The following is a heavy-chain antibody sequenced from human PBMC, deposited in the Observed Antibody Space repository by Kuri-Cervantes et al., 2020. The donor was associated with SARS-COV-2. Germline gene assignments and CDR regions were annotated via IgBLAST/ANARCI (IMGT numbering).Heavy chain of an antibody. CDR2: ISGYNGST. J-gene: IGHJ4*02. CDR1: GYTFTTYG. D-gene: IGHD3-9*01. CDR3: TKIGTYYDILTGVRYFDY. Sequence: ASVKVSCKASGYTFTTYGINWVRQAPGQGLEWMGWISGYNGSTNYAQNFQGRVIMTTDTSTSTVYMELRSLRSDDTAVYYCTKIGTYYDILTGVRYFDYWGQGTLVTVSS. V-gene: IGHV1-18*01.